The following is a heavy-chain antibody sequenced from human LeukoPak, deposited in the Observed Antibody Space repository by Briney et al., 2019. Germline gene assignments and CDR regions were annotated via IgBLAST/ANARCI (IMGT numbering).Heavy chain of an antibody. V-gene: IGHV3-64*01. J-gene: IGHJ6*03. CDR3: ARDGTRGYYYYMDV. Sequence: GGSLRLSCGASGFTFSSYAKLWVRQAPGEGLEYFSAISSNGGSTYYANSVKGRFTISRDNSKNTLYLQMGSLRAEDMAVYYCARDGTRGYYYYMDVWGKGTTVTISS. CDR2: ISSNGGST. CDR1: GFTFSSYA. D-gene: IGHD1-1*01.